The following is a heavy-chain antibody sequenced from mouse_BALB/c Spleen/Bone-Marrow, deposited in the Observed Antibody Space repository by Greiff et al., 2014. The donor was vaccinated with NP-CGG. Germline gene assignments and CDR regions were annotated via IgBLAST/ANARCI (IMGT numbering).Heavy chain of an antibody. CDR1: GYSFTGYY. V-gene: IGHV1S34*01. CDR3: ARGGTMISTDAMDY. CDR2: ISCYNGAT. D-gene: IGHD2-4*01. J-gene: IGHJ4*01. Sequence: GYSFTGYYMHWVKQSHGKSLEWIGYISCYNGATRYNQKFKGKATFTVDTSSSTAHMQFNSLTSEDSAVYFCARGGTMISTDAMDYWGQGTSVTVSS.